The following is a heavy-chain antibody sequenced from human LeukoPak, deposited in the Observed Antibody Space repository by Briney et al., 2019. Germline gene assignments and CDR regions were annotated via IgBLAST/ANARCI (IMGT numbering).Heavy chain of an antibody. CDR1: GFTFSSYG. V-gene: IGHV3-33*01. Sequence: GGSLRLSCAASGFTFSSYGMHWVRQAPGKGLEWVAVIWYDGSNKYYADSVKGRFTISRDNSKNTLYLQMNSLRAEDTAVYYCARDGLATDTAMVTYYYYYYGMDVWGQGTTVTVSS. CDR2: IWYDGSNK. D-gene: IGHD5-18*01. J-gene: IGHJ6*02. CDR3: ARDGLATDTAMVTYYYYYYGMDV.